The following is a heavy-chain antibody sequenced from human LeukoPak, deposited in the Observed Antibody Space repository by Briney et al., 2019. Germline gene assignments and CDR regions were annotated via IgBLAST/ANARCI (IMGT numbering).Heavy chain of an antibody. V-gene: IGHV5-51*01. CDR1: GYSFTSYW. J-gene: IGHJ4*02. CDR2: IYPGDSAT. D-gene: IGHD6-13*01. CDR3: AREVAAAGSQADY. Sequence: GESLKISCKGSGYSFTSYWIGWVRQMPGKGLEWMGIIYPGDSATRYSPSFQGQVTISADKSISTAYLQWSSLKASDTAMYYCAREVAAAGSQADYWGQGTLVTVSS.